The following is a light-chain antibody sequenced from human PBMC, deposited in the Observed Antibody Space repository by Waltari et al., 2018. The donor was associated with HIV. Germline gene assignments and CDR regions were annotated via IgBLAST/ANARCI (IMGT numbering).Light chain of an antibody. J-gene: IGLJ3*02. V-gene: IGLV8-61*01. CDR3: SLYMGGGIWV. CDR2: STN. Sequence: QTVVTQESSFSVSPGGTVTLTCGLSSGSVSASYCPSWYQQTPGQAPRTLIYSTNTRSSGVPDRFSGSILGNKAALTITGAQADDESVYYCSLYMGGGIWVFGGGTKLTVL. CDR1: SGSVSASYC.